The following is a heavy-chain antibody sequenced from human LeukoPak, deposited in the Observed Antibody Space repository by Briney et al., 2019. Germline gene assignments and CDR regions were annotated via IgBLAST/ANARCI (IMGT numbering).Heavy chain of an antibody. J-gene: IGHJ3*02. CDR3: ARDFGVAMANAFDI. CDR2: INPNSGGT. D-gene: IGHD3-3*01. CDR1: GYTFTGYY. Sequence: SVKVSCKASGYTFTGYYMDWVRQAPGQGLEWMGWINPNSGGTNYAQKFQGRVTMTRDTSISTAYMELSRLRSDDTAVYYCARDFGVAMANAFDIWGQGTMVTVSS. V-gene: IGHV1-2*02.